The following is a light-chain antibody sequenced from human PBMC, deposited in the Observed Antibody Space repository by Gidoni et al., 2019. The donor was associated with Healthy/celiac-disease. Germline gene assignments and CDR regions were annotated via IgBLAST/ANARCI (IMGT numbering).Light chain of an antibody. CDR1: QSVSSSY. CDR3: QQYGSSPPRVT. V-gene: IGKV3-20*01. CDR2: GAS. J-gene: IGKJ4*01. Sequence: EIVLLQSPGTLSLSPGERATLSCRASQSVSSSYLAWYQQKPGQAPRLLIYGASSRATGIPDRFSGSGSGTDFTLTISRLEPEDFAVYYCQQYGSSPPRVTFGGGTKVEIK.